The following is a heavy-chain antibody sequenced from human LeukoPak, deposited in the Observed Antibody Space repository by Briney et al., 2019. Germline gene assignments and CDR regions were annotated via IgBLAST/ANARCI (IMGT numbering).Heavy chain of an antibody. V-gene: IGHV4-4*02. D-gene: IGHD6-13*01. CDR2: SYHSGST. J-gene: IGHJ4*02. CDR3: ARGDFLGPSAAADAGVFDY. Sequence: TPSGTLSLTCAVSGGSISNSNWWSWVRQPPGKGLEWIGESYHSGSTNYNPSLKSRVTISVDKSKNQFSLKLNSVTAADTAVYYCARGDFLGPSAAADAGVFDYWGQGTLVTVSS. CDR1: GGSISNSNW.